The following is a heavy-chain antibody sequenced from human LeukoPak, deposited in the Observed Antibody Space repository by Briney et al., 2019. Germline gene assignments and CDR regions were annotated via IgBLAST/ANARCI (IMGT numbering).Heavy chain of an antibody. CDR2: IKQDASEK. J-gene: IGHJ5*02. Sequence: QSGGSLRLSCAASGFTFSSYWMSWVRQAPGKGLEWVAIIKQDASEKYYVDSVKGRFTISRDNAKYSLYLQMNSLRAEDTAVYYCARGMTYYYGSGSYYNGNNWFDPWGQGTLVTVSS. V-gene: IGHV3-7*04. D-gene: IGHD3-10*01. CDR1: GFTFSSYW. CDR3: ARGMTYYYGSGSYYNGNNWFDP.